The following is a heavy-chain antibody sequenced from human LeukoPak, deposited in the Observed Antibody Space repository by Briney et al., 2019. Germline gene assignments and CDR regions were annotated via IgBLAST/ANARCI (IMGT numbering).Heavy chain of an antibody. CDR1: GYTFTSYG. Sequence: ASVKVSCKASGYTFTSYGISWVRQAPGQGLEWMGWISAYNGNTNYAQKLQGRVTMTTDTSTSTAYMELRSLRSDDTAVYYCARVDCSSTSCYEGFDPWAREPWSPSPQ. J-gene: IGHJ5*02. CDR2: ISAYNGNT. V-gene: IGHV1-18*01. D-gene: IGHD2-2*01. CDR3: ARVDCSSTSCYEGFDP.